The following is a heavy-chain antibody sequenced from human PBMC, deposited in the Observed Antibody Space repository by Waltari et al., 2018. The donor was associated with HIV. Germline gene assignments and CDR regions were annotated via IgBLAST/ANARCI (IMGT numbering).Heavy chain of an antibody. Sequence: QVQLVESGGGVVQPGRSLSLSCAASGFTFSSYAIHWVRPAPGKGLEWGAGISYDGSNKYYADSVKGRFTISRDNSKNTLYLQMNSLRAEDTAVYYCARGDTAMVRLDYWGQGTLVTVSS. J-gene: IGHJ4*02. CDR1: GFTFSSYA. CDR2: ISYDGSNK. V-gene: IGHV3-30*01. CDR3: ARGDTAMVRLDY. D-gene: IGHD5-18*01.